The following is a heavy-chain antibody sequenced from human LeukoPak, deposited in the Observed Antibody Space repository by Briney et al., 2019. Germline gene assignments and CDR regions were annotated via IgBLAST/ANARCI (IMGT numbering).Heavy chain of an antibody. CDR1: GHTFTSYG. V-gene: IGHV1-18*01. CDR2: ISADNGNT. CDR3: ARDWAPLSGNYYDAWFDP. J-gene: IGHJ5*02. D-gene: IGHD1-26*01. Sequence: ASVKVSCKASGHTFTSYGISWVRQAPGQGLEWMGWISADNGNTKYAQKLQGRVTMTTDTSTSTAYMELRSLRSDDTAVYYCARDWAPLSGNYYDAWFDPWGQGTLITVSS.